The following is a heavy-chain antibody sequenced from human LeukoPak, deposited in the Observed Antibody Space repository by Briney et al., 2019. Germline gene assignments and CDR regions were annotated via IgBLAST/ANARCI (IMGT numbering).Heavy chain of an antibody. J-gene: IGHJ5*02. D-gene: IGHD3-22*01. CDR1: GGSISSADYN. CDR2: IYYSGST. CDR3: ARHGNYYDTSQSDP. Sequence: SSQTLSLTCTVSGGSISSADYNWSWIRQPPGRGLEWIGYIYYSGSTYYNPSLKSRVTISVDTSKNQFSLKLSSVTAADTAVYYCARHGNYYDTSQSDPWGQGTLVTVSS. V-gene: IGHV4-30-4*08.